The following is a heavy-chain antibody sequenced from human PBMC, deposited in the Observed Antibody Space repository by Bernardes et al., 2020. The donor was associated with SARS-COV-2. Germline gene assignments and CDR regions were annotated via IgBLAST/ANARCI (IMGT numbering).Heavy chain of an antibody. D-gene: IGHD3-3*01. J-gene: IGHJ6*02. CDR2: FFYDGIT. V-gene: IGHV4-39*01. CDR1: GDSVSSSSYY. Sequence: SESLSLSCAVSGDSVSSSSYYWGWLLQPPGKGLEWIGSFFYDGITHYSPSLQSRVTISVEMSKNQFSLKLSSVTAADTAVYYCTRGVEISGEVVLYYYGLDVWGQGTTVIVAS. CDR3: TRGVEISGEVVLYYYGLDV.